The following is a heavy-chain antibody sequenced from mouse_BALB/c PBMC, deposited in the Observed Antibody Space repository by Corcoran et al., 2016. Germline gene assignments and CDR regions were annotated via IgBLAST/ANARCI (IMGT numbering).Heavy chain of an antibody. V-gene: IGHV14-3*02. Sequence: EVQLQQSGAELVKPGASVKLSCTASGFNIKDPYMHWVKQRPEQGLAWIGRIDPANGSTKYDPKFQGKATMTADTSSNTVYLQRSSLTSEATAVYYCGRSREGNYVVYWGQGTTLTVSS. J-gene: IGHJ2*01. CDR3: GRSREGNYVVY. CDR1: GFNIKDPY. D-gene: IGHD2-1*01. CDR2: IDPANGST.